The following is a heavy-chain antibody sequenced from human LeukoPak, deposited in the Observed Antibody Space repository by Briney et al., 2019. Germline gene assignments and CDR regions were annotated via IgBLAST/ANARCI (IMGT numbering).Heavy chain of an antibody. CDR3: TTAHLNGYGSAGY. J-gene: IGHJ4*02. D-gene: IGHD3-10*01. CDR2: IKSKTDGGTT. CDR1: GFTFSNAW. V-gene: IGHV3-15*01. Sequence: GGSLRLPCAASGFTFSNAWMSWVRQAPGKGLEWVGRIKSKTDGGTTDYAAPVKGRFTISRDDSKNTLYLQMNSLKTEDTAVYYCTTAHLNGYGSAGYWGQGTLVTVSS.